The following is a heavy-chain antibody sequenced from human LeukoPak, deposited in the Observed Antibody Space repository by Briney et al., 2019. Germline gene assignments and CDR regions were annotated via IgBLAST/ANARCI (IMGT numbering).Heavy chain of an antibody. Sequence: GGSLRLSCAASGFNFSSNSMNWVRQAPGKGLEWVSSISSSSSYIYYADSLKGRFTISRDNAKNSLYLQMNSLRAEDTAVYYCARTHQGVTKDFDYWGQGTLVTVSS. CDR2: ISSSSSYI. D-gene: IGHD4-17*01. J-gene: IGHJ4*02. V-gene: IGHV3-21*01. CDR1: GFNFSSNS. CDR3: ARTHQGVTKDFDY.